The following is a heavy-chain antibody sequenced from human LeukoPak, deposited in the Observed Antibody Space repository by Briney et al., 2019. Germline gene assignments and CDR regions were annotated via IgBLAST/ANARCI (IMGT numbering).Heavy chain of an antibody. CDR2: ISGSGGST. V-gene: IGHV3-23*01. J-gene: IGHJ4*02. D-gene: IGHD1-26*01. Sequence: GGSLRHSCAASGFTFSSYAMSWVRQAPGKGLEWVSTISGSGGSTYYADSVKGRFTISRDNSKNTLYLQMNSLRAEDTAVYYCAKVVVATTRGYFDHWGQGTLVTVSS. CDR1: GFTFSSYA. CDR3: AKVVVATTRGYFDH.